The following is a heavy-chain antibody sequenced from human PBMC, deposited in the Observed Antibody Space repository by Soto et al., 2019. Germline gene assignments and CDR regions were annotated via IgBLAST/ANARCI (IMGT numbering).Heavy chain of an antibody. CDR1: GFTFSDYY. J-gene: IGHJ4*02. V-gene: IGHV3-11*06. CDR2: ISSSSSYT. Sequence: GGSLRLSCAASGFTFSDYYMSWIRQAPGKGLEWVSYISSSSSYTNYADSVKGRFTISRDNAKNSLYLQMNSLRAEDTAVYYCARGYSSGWYDAFDYWGQGTLVTAPQ. D-gene: IGHD6-19*01. CDR3: ARGYSSGWYDAFDY.